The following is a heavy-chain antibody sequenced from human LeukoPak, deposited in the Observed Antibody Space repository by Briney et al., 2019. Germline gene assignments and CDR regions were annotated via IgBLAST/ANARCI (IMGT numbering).Heavy chain of an antibody. CDR1: GFTFSSYA. Sequence: GGSLRLSCAASGFTFSSYAMSWVRQAPGKGLEWVSAISGSGGSTYYADSMKGRFTISRDNSKNTLYLQMNSLRAEDTAVYYCAKDLRGYYYDSSGPYTDYWGQGTLVTVSS. V-gene: IGHV3-23*01. J-gene: IGHJ4*02. D-gene: IGHD3-22*01. CDR3: AKDLRGYYYDSSGPYTDY. CDR2: ISGSGGST.